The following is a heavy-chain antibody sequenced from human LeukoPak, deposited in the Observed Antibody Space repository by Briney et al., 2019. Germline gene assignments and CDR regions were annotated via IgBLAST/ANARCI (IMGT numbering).Heavy chain of an antibody. J-gene: IGHJ3*02. D-gene: IGHD6-19*01. CDR3: ARFGLGKHIEVAGIPFDI. CDR1: GYTLTELS. CDR2: FDPKDGDT. V-gene: IGHV1-24*01. Sequence: AASVKVSCKVSGYTLTELSVHWVRQAPGKGLEWMGNFDPKDGDTIYAQRFQGRVTMTADTSTSTAYMELRSLRSDDTAVYYCARFGLGKHIEVAGIPFDIWGQGTMVTVSS.